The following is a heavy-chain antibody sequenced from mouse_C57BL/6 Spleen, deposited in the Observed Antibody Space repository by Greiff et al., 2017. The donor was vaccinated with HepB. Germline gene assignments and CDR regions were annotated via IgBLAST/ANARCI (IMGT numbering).Heavy chain of an antibody. J-gene: IGHJ3*01. CDR3: AKEVTTKGFAY. CDR2: IDPSDSYT. Sequence: QVQLQQPGAELVMPGASVKLSCKASGYTFTSYWMHWVKQRPGQGLEWIGEIDPSDSYTNYNQKFKGKSTLTVDKSSSTAYMQLSSLTSEDSAVYYCAKEVTTKGFAYWGQGTLVTVSA. CDR1: GYTFTSYW. V-gene: IGHV1-69*01. D-gene: IGHD2-5*01.